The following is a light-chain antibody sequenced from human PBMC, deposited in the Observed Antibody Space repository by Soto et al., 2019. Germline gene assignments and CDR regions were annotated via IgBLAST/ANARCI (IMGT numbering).Light chain of an antibody. V-gene: IGKV1-39*01. CDR1: QSIGSY. CDR3: QQIYTIPLT. CDR2: GGS. Sequence: DIQMTQYPSSLSASVGDRVTITCRASQSIGSYLNLYQQKRGKAPNLLIHGGSILQSGVPPRFSGGGGGTDFTLTISSLQPEDFASYYCQQIYTIPLTLGGGTKVDIK. J-gene: IGKJ4*01.